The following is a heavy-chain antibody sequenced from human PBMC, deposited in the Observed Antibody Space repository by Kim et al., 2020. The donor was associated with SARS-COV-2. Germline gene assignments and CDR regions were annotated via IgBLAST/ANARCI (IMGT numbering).Heavy chain of an antibody. CDR2: IYYSGST. CDR3: ARHRTLDYGDFWYFDL. V-gene: IGHV4-39*01. Sequence: SETLSLTCTVSGGSISSSSYYWGWIRQPPGKGLEWIGSIYYSGSTYYNPSLKSRVTISVDTSKNQFSLKLSSVTAADTAVYYCARHRTLDYGDFWYFDLWGRGTLVTVSS. CDR1: GGSISSSSYY. D-gene: IGHD4-17*01. J-gene: IGHJ2*01.